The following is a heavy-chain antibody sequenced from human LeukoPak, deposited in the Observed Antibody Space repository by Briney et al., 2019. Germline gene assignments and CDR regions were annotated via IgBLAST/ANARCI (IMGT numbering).Heavy chain of an antibody. CDR1: GGTFSSYA. CDR2: IIPILGIA. J-gene: IGHJ4*02. V-gene: IGHV1-69*04. D-gene: IGHD6-19*01. CDR3: AKTGIAVAYPYFDY. Sequence: GASVKVSCKASGGTFSSYAISWVRQAPGQGLEWMGRIIPILGIANYAQKFQGRVTITADKSTSTAYMELSSLRSEDTAVYYCAKTGIAVAYPYFDYWGQGTLVTVSS.